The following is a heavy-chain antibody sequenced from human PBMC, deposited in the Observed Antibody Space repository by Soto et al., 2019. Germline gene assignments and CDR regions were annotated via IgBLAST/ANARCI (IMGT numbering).Heavy chain of an antibody. CDR1: GYTLTELS. V-gene: IGHV1-24*01. Sequence: GASVKVSCKVSGYTLTELSMQWVRQAPGKGLEWMGGFDPEDGETIYAQKFQGRVTMTEDTSTDTAYMELSSLRSEDTAVYYCATVTVEELKHAISDYWFDPWGQGTLVTVSS. D-gene: IGHD3-3*01. CDR2: FDPEDGET. J-gene: IGHJ5*02. CDR3: ATVTVEELKHAISDYWFDP.